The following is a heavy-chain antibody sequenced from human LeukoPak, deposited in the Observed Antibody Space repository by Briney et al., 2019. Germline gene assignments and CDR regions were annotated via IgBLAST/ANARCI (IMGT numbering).Heavy chain of an antibody. J-gene: IGHJ4*02. V-gene: IGHV4-4*02. D-gene: IGHD1-26*01. CDR3: SRESGPFSPFGF. CDR2: ISLRGLT. CDR1: GGSISGTNW. Sequence: PSETLSLTCGVSGGSISGTNWWSWVRQPPGQGLEWIGEISLRGLTNYNPSLRSRLIMSLDESKNQVSLNLTSVTAADTAVYYCSRESGPFSPFGFWGQGTLVSVHS.